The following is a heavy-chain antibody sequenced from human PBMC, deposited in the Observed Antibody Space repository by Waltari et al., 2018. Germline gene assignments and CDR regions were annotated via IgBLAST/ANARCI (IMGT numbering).Heavy chain of an antibody. CDR3: ARGSSYFDY. V-gene: IGHV4-61*09. CDR2: IYTSGST. D-gene: IGHD2-2*01. CDR1: GGSISSGSTY. J-gene: IGHJ4*02. Sequence: QVQLQESGPGLVKPSQTLSLTCTVSGGSISSGSTYCSWIRQPAGKGLEWIGYIYTSGSTNYNPSLKSRVTISVDTSKNQFSLKLSSVTAADTAVYYCARGSSYFDYWGQGTLVTVSS.